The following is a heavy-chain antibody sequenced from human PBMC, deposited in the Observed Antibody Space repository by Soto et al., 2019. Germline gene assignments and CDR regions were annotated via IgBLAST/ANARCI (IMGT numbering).Heavy chain of an antibody. CDR1: GFTFSSYW. Sequence: EVQLVESGGGLVQPGGSLRLSCAASGFTFSSYWMHWVRQAPGKGLVWVSRINSDGSSTSYADSVKGRFTISRDNAKNTLYLQMNSLRAEDTAVYYCARGPTYYGILTGSTNFDYWGQGTLVTVSS. V-gene: IGHV3-74*01. D-gene: IGHD3-9*01. CDR2: INSDGSST. J-gene: IGHJ4*02. CDR3: ARGPTYYGILTGSTNFDY.